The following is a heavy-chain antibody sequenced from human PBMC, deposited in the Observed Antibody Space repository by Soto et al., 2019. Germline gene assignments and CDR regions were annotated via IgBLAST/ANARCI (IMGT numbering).Heavy chain of an antibody. CDR1: GFTFSGYS. V-gene: IGHV3-7*01. CDR2: IKHDGSEK. J-gene: IGHJ4*02. CDR3: ARQRGCDY. D-gene: IGHD1-1*01. Sequence: PGGSLRLSCAASGFTFSGYSMSWVRQAPGQGLEWVANIKHDGSEKYYVASVKGRFTISRDNAKNSVYLQMNSLGADDTAVYYCARQRGCDYWGQGTLVTVSS.